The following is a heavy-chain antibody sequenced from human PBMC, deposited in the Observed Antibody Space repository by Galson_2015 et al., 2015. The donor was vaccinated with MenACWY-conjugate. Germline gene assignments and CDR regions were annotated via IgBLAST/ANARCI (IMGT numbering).Heavy chain of an antibody. D-gene: IGHD3-10*01. Sequence: SLRLSCAASGFTFSSYWMHWVRQAPGKWLVWVSRINSDGSSTSYADSVKGRFTISRDNAKNTLYLQMNSLRAEDTAVYYCAARLLHSGGMDVWGQGTTVTVSS. CDR1: GFTFSSYW. J-gene: IGHJ6*02. V-gene: IGHV3-74*01. CDR3: AARLLHSGGMDV. CDR2: INSDGSST.